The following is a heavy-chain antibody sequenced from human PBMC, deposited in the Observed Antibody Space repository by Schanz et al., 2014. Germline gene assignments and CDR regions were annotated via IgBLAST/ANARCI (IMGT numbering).Heavy chain of an antibody. Sequence: QLQLVQSGAEVKKPGSSVKVSCKLSGGTFSSYTISWMRQAPGQGLEWMGWMNPNSGDTGYPRKFQDRVTMTRNTSISTAYMELNSLTSEDTAVYYCARVSMEFERGKAYYYYMDVWGRGTTVTVSS. V-gene: IGHV1-8*01. D-gene: IGHD3-10*01. CDR2: MNPNSGDT. CDR1: GGTFSSYT. J-gene: IGHJ6*03. CDR3: ARVSMEFERGKAYYYYMDV.